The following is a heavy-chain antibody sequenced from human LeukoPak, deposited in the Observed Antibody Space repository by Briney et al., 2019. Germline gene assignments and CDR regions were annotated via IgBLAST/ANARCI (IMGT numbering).Heavy chain of an antibody. CDR3: ARDFPRLYYYDSSGYLY. CDR1: GYTFTSYG. V-gene: IGHV1-18*01. J-gene: IGHJ4*02. D-gene: IGHD3-22*01. Sequence: ASVKVSCKASGYTFTSYGISWVRQAPRQGLEWMGWISAYNGNTNYAQKLQGRVTMTTDTSTNTAYMELRSLRSDDTAVYYCARDFPRLYYYDSSGYLYWGQGTLVTVSS. CDR2: ISAYNGNT.